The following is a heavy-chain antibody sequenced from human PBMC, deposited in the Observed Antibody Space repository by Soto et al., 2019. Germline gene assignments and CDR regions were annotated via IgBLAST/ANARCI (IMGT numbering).Heavy chain of an antibody. CDR3: ARDHRWGYEYGDYGDS. CDR2: MHRNGNTT. CDR1: GFSLDEYG. D-gene: IGHD4-17*01. Sequence: EVQLVESGGGVVRPRGSLRLACAVSGFSLDEYGMSWVRQAPGKGLEWVSGMHRNGNTTGYADSVKGRFTISRDDAKNSLYLQMNSLRAEDTAFYYCARDHRWGYEYGDYGDSWGHGTLVTVS. V-gene: IGHV3-20*04. J-gene: IGHJ5*01.